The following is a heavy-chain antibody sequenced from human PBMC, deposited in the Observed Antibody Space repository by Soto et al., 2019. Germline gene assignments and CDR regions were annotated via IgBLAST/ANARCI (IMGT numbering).Heavy chain of an antibody. D-gene: IGHD2-15*01. CDR2: ISYDGSNK. J-gene: IGHJ6*02. CDR3: AKLDEGGLQYAYYAMDV. CDR1: GFTFSNYG. Sequence: VGSLRLSCVASGFTFSNYGMHWVRQAPGNGLEWVAVISYDGSNKYYADSVKGRFTISRDNSKNTLYLQMTSLRTEDTAVYYCAKLDEGGLQYAYYAMDVWGQGTTVTVS. V-gene: IGHV3-30*18.